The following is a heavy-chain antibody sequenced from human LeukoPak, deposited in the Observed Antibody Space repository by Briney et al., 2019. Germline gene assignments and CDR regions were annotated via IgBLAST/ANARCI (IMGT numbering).Heavy chain of an antibody. V-gene: IGHV3-23*01. CDR2: SASGGNS. J-gene: IGHJ4*02. Sequence: PGGALRLSCVASGVTFSSYAMNWVRQAPGKGLEWVSTSASGGNSYYADSVKGRFTISRDNSKNTLYLQMNSLGAEDTAVYYCAKATVTHLIDYWGQGTLVTVSS. CDR3: AKATVTHLIDY. CDR1: GVTFSSYA. D-gene: IGHD4-17*01.